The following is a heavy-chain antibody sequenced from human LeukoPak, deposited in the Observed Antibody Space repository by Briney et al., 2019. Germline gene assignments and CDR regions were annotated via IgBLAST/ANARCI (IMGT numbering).Heavy chain of an antibody. CDR2: ISSGGSII. D-gene: IGHD3-10*01. Sequence: GGSLRLSCAVSGFTFSSYWMYWVRQAPGKGLEWVSYISSGGSIIYSADSVKGRFTISRDNAKNSVYLQMNNLRAEDTAVYYCARENPMGFFDYWGQGTLVTVSS. V-gene: IGHV3-48*04. J-gene: IGHJ4*02. CDR3: ARENPMGFFDY. CDR1: GFTFSSYW.